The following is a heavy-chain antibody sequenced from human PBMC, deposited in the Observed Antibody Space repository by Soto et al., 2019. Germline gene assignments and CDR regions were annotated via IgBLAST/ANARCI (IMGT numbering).Heavy chain of an antibody. CDR2: INYSGST. CDR1: GGSFSGYY. CDR3: AIQSSRKYGLPYFDV. Sequence: PSETLCLTCAVYGGSFSGYYWTWIRQPPGKGLEWIGEINYSGSTNYNPSLKSRATISVDTSKNQFSLKLSSVTAADTAVYYCAIQSSRKYGLPYFDVWGRGALFTFSS. J-gene: IGHJ4*02. D-gene: IGHD4-4*01. V-gene: IGHV4-34*01.